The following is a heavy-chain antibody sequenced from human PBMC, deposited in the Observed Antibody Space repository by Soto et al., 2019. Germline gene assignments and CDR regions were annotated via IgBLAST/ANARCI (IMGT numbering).Heavy chain of an antibody. CDR1: GFSFHANA. J-gene: IGHJ3*01. Sequence: PGGSLRLSCAASGFSFHANALSWVRQTPGKGLQWVSTITESGVTAYYADSVKGRFSISRDNVKAILYLQMSGLSVEDTAVYYCAKAPFSISWNQDAFHVGGPGTMVTVSS. D-gene: IGHD1-1*01. CDR2: ITESGVTA. V-gene: IGHV3-23*01. CDR3: AKAPFSISWNQDAFHV.